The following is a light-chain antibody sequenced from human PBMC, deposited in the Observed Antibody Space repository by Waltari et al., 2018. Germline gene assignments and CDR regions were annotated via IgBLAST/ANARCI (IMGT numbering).Light chain of an antibody. J-gene: IGKJ2*01. CDR3: QQRSNWPPRYT. V-gene: IGKV3-11*01. CDR2: DAS. Sequence: EIVLTQSPATLSLSPGERATPSCRASQSVSSYLARYQQKPGQAPRLLIYDASNRATGIPARFSGSGSGTDFTLTISSLEPEDFAVYYCQQRSNWPPRYTFGQGTKLEIK. CDR1: QSVSSY.